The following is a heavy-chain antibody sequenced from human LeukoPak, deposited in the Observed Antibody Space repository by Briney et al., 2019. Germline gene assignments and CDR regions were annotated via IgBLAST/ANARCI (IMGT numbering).Heavy chain of an antibody. Sequence: GGSLRLSCAVSGFTFSNYAMTWVRQAPGKGLEWVSTIHPSGGRSFYAVSVKGHFTISRDSSKNTLHLQMNSLRGEDTAIYYCVKDWSDESRCGGDCLDSWGQGTQVIVSS. J-gene: IGHJ4*02. CDR2: IHPSGGRS. V-gene: IGHV3-23*01. CDR1: GFTFSNYA. D-gene: IGHD2-21*02. CDR3: VKDWSDESRCGGDCLDS.